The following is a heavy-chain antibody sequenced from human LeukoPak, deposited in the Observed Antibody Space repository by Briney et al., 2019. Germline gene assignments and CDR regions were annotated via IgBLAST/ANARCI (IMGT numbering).Heavy chain of an antibody. V-gene: IGHV3-23*01. CDR2: ISGSGGST. CDR3: AKDSGLIQWELTGGFDY. Sequence: GGSLRLSCAASGFTFSSYSMNWVRQAPGKGLEWVSAISGSGGSTYYADSVKGRFTISRDNSKNTLYLQMNSLRAEDTAVYYCAKDSGLIQWELTGGFDYWGQGTLVTVSS. D-gene: IGHD1-26*01. J-gene: IGHJ4*02. CDR1: GFTFSSYS.